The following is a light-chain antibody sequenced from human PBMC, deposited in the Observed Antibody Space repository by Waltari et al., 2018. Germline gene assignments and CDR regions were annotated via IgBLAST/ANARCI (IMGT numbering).Light chain of an antibody. CDR2: WAS. CDR1: SFLYSSNNKND. CDR3: QQYYSTPWT. J-gene: IGKJ1*01. Sequence: SFLYSSNNKNDLAWYQQKPGQPPKLLIYWASTRESGVPDRFSGSGSGTDFTLTISSLQAEDVAVYYCQQYYSTPWTFGQGTKVEIK. V-gene: IGKV4-1*01.